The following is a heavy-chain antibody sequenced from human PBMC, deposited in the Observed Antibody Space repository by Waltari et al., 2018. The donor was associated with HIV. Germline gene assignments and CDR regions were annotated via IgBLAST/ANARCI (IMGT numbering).Heavy chain of an antibody. CDR2: INTGNSDT. CDR1: GYKFNTYW. Sequence: EVQLVQSRKEIKKPGESLKISCKGSGYKFNTYWIGWVRHMPGKGLEWMGIINTGNSDTRYSLSSQGQVTISADTSVTTAYLHWRSLKASDTAKYYCVVGPHYFDGPEGRGRLDYFQNWGQGTLVTVSS. D-gene: IGHD3-9*01. J-gene: IGHJ1*01. CDR3: VVGPHYFDGPEGRGRLDYFQN. V-gene: IGHV5-51*01.